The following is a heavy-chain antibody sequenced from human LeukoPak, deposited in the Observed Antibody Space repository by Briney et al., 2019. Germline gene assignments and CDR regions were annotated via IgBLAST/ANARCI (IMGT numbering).Heavy chain of an antibody. V-gene: IGHV1-18*01. CDR3: ARDPGYSYGPPDYYFDY. CDR1: GYTFTSYG. Sequence: EASVKVSCKASGYTFTSYGISWVRQAPGQGLEWMGWISAYNGNTNYAQKLQGRVTMTRDTSTSTVYMEPSSLRSEDTAVYYCARDPGYSYGPPDYYFDYWGQGTLVTVSS. CDR2: ISAYNGNT. J-gene: IGHJ4*02. D-gene: IGHD5-18*01.